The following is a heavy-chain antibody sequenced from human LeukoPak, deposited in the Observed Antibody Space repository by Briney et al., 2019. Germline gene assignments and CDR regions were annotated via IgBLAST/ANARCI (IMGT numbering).Heavy chain of an antibody. J-gene: IGHJ3*02. CDR1: GGSISSSSYY. CDR3: ARAFDGPIAVDAFDI. V-gene: IGHV4-39*07. CDR2: IYYSGST. D-gene: IGHD6-19*01. Sequence: KPSETLSLTCTVSGGSISSSSYYWGWIRQPPGKGLEWIGGIYYSGSTYYNPSLKSRVTISVDTSKNQFSLKLSSVTAADTAVYYCARAFDGPIAVDAFDIWGQGTMVTVSS.